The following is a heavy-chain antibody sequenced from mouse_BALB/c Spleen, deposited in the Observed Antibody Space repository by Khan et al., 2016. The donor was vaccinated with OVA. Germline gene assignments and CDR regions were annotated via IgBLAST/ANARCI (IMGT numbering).Heavy chain of an antibody. CDR1: GYTFTSYW. CDR2: INPTSGYT. V-gene: IGHV1-7*01. CDR3: ARDRIDY. Sequence: QVQLKQSGAELAKPGASVKMSCKASGYTFTSYWMHWINQRPGQGLEWIGYINPTSGYTDYNQKFKDKATLTADKSSSTAYMQRSSLTSDDSAVYYCARDRIDYWGQGTALTVSS. J-gene: IGHJ2*01.